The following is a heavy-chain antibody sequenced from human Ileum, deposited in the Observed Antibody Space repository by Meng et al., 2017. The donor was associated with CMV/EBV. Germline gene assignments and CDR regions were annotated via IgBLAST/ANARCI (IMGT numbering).Heavy chain of an antibody. D-gene: IGHD6-19*01. CDR1: GYTFTGYD. CDR3: ARALYGAVAGYYFDY. V-gene: IGHV1-8*01. Sequence: ASVKVSCKASGYTFTGYDINWVRQATGQGLEWMGWMNPDSGDTGYAQKFQGRVTMTTDTSTSTAYMELRSLRSDDTAVYYCARALYGAVAGYYFDYWGQGTLVTVSS. CDR2: MNPDSGDT. J-gene: IGHJ4*02.